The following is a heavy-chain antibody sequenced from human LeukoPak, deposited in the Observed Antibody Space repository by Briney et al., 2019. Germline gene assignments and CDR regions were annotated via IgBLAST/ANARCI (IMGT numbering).Heavy chain of an antibody. J-gene: IGHJ4*02. D-gene: IGHD3-10*01. CDR1: GFTFSSYG. CDR3: AKDNYYGSGSYYKLPHYFDY. Sequence: GGSLRLSCAASGFTFSSYGMHGVRQAPGKGLEWVAFIRYDGSNKYYADSVKGRFTISRDNSKNTLYLQMNSLRAEDTAVYYCAKDNYYGSGSYYKLPHYFDYWGQGTLVTVSS. CDR2: IRYDGSNK. V-gene: IGHV3-30*02.